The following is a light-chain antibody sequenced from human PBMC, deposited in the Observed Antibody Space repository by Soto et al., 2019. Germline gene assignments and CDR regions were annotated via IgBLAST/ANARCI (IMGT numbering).Light chain of an antibody. CDR1: QRVARY. Sequence: EIVLTQSPDTLSLSPGDTATLSCRASQRVARYLAWYQQKPGQPPRLLLYHASNRAPGIPARFSGSGSGTHVTLTISSLEPDDFAGYDCQHRADWPRGTFGQGTKLEIK. V-gene: IGKV3-11*01. J-gene: IGKJ2*01. CDR3: QHRADWPRGT. CDR2: HAS.